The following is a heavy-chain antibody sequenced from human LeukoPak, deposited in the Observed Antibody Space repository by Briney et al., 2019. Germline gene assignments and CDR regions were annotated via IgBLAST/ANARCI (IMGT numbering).Heavy chain of an antibody. CDR1: GGSFSFYY. Sequence: SETLSLTCAVYGGSFSFYYWSWIRQPPEKGLEWIGEINLSGSTNYNPSLKSRVTISMDTSKNQFSLKLSSVTAADTAVYYCARGGFYCGDNCYVDYWGQGTLVTVSS. D-gene: IGHD2-21*02. CDR2: INLSGST. V-gene: IGHV4-34*01. CDR3: ARGGFYCGDNCYVDY. J-gene: IGHJ4*02.